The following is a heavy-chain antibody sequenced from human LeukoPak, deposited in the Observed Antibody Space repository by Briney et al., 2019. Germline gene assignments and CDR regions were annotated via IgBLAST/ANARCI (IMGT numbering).Heavy chain of an antibody. CDR3: TRDVRWELLRLDY. Sequence: GGSLRLSCTASGFTFGDYAMSWFRQAPGKGLEWVGFIRSKAYGGTTEYAASVKGRFTISRDDSKSIAYLQMNSLKTEDTAVYYCTRDVRWELLRLDYWGQGTLVTVSS. CDR2: IRSKAYGGTT. CDR1: GFTFGDYA. J-gene: IGHJ4*02. D-gene: IGHD1-26*01. V-gene: IGHV3-49*03.